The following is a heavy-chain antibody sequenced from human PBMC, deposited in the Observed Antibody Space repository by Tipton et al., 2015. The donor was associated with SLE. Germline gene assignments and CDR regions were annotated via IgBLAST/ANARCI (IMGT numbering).Heavy chain of an antibody. V-gene: IGHV3-21*01. J-gene: IGHJ6*02. Sequence: SLRLSCAASGFTFSSYPMIWVRQAPGNGLEWVSTISATTSYIYYADSVKGRFTISRENAKKTLFLQMNSLRAEDTAVYYCARVGTEDFYAMDVWGQGATVTVSS. CDR3: ARVGTEDFYAMDV. CDR1: GFTFSSYP. D-gene: IGHD1-7*01. CDR2: ISATTSYI.